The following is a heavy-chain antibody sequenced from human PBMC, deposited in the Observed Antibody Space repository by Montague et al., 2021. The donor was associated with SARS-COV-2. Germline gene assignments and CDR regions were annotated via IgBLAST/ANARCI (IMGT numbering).Heavy chain of an antibody. D-gene: IGHD6-13*01. Sequence: SLSLSSATSGSTFDDYAMHWVRQAPGKGLEWVSGISWNSGSIGYADSVKGRFTISRDNAKNSLYLQMNSLRAEDTALYYCATGAAAAFDYYGMDVWGQGTTVTVSS. CDR1: GSTFDDYA. J-gene: IGHJ6*02. CDR3: ATGAAAAFDYYGMDV. CDR2: ISWNSGSI. V-gene: IGHV3-9*01.